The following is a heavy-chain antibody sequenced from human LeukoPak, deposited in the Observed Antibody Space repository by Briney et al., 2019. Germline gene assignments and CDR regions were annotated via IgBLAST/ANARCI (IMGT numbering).Heavy chain of an antibody. V-gene: IGHV5-51*01. CDR1: GYSFTSNW. CDR2: IYPGGFDT. Sequence: GESLKISCKSSGYSFTSNWIGWVRQMPGKGLEWMGIIYPGGFDTRYSPSFQGQVTISADKSISTAYLQWSSLKASDTAVYYCARTVDPYGMDVWGQGTTVTVSS. D-gene: IGHD3-9*01. CDR3: ARTVDPYGMDV. J-gene: IGHJ6*02.